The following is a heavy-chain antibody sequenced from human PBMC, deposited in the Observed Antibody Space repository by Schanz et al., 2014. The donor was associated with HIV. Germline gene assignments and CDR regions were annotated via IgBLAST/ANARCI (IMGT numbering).Heavy chain of an antibody. V-gene: IGHV3-30*04. Sequence: VQLLESGGGLVQPGKSLRLSCAASGFTFYTYAMTWVRQAPGKGLEWVAVTSYDGSNRYYADSVKGRFTISRDNSKNTLYLQMNSLRAEDTSVYYCARGFQGFDYWGQGTLVTVSS. CDR2: TSYDGSNR. CDR3: ARGFQGFDY. D-gene: IGHD3-10*01. CDR1: GFTFYTYA. J-gene: IGHJ4*02.